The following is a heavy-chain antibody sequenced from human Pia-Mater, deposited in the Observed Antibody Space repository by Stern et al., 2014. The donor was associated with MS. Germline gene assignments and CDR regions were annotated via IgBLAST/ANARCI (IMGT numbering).Heavy chain of an antibody. D-gene: IGHD3-22*01. CDR3: ARHYYYDSSWFDP. V-gene: IGHV4-39*01. CDR2: IYYSGST. Sequence: QVQLQESGPGLVKPSETLSLTCTVSGGSISSSSYYWGWIRQPPGKGLEWIGSIYYSGSTYYNPSLKSRVTISVETSKNQFSLKLILLTAADTAVYYCARHYYYDSSWFDPWGQGTLVTVSS. J-gene: IGHJ5*02. CDR1: GGSISSSSYY.